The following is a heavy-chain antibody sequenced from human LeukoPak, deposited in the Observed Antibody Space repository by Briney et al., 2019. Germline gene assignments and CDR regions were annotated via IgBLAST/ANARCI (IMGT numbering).Heavy chain of an antibody. CDR1: GYTFTGYY. Sequence: ASVKVSCKASGYTFTGYYMHWVRQAPGQGLEWMGWINPNSGGTNYAQKFQGRVTMTRDTSISTAYMELSRLRSDDTAVYYCARDGSGSYYPPEPFDYWGQGTLVSVSS. CDR3: ARDGSGSYYPPEPFDY. V-gene: IGHV1-2*02. CDR2: INPNSGGT. J-gene: IGHJ4*02. D-gene: IGHD3-10*01.